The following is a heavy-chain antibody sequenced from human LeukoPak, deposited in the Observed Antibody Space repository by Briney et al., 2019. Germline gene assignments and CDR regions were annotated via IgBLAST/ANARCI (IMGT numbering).Heavy chain of an antibody. J-gene: IGHJ4*02. Sequence: ASVKVSCKASGYTFTGYYVHWVRQAPGQGLEWMGRINPIFGTANYAQKFQGRVTITADESTSTAYMELSSLRSEDTAVYYCARGYYDSSGYPNYFDYWGQGTLVTVSS. CDR2: INPIFGTA. CDR3: ARGYYDSSGYPNYFDY. V-gene: IGHV1-69*13. D-gene: IGHD3-22*01. CDR1: GYTFTGYY.